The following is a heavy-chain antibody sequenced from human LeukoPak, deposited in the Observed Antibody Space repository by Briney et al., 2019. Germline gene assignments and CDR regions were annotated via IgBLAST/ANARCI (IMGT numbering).Heavy chain of an antibody. Sequence: SETLSLTCTVSGYSISSAYYWGWIRQPPGKGLEWIGSIYYSGSTYYNPSLKSRVTISVDTSKNQFSLKLSSVTAADTAVYYCARLPLGIAAAGNGFDPWGQGTLVTVSS. V-gene: IGHV4-38-2*02. D-gene: IGHD6-13*01. CDR3: ARLPLGIAAAGNGFDP. CDR2: IYYSGST. CDR1: GYSISSAYY. J-gene: IGHJ5*02.